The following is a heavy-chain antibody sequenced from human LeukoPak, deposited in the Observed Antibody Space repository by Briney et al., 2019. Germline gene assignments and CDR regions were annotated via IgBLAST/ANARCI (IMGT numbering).Heavy chain of an antibody. CDR1: GFSSFE. Sequence: GGSLRLSCAASGFSSFEMNWVRQAPGKGLEWVAFIRYDGSNTYYADSVKGRFTISKDNSKNTLYLQMNSLRGEDTAVYYCAKGLYGSGPGGIDYWGQGALVTVSS. CDR3: AKGLYGSGPGGIDY. D-gene: IGHD3-10*01. CDR2: IRYDGSNT. J-gene: IGHJ4*02. V-gene: IGHV3-30*02.